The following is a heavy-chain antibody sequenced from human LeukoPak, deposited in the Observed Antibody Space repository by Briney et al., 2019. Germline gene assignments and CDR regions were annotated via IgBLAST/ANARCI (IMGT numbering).Heavy chain of an antibody. D-gene: IGHD6-19*01. J-gene: IGHJ4*02. CDR2: INPNSGGT. CDR3: AAQDSSGWYTPNFDY. Sequence: VASVKVSCKASGYTFTGYYMHLVRQAPGQGLEWMGRINPNSGGTNYAQKFQGRVTMTRDTSISTAYMELSRLRSDDTAVYYCAAQDSSGWYTPNFDYWGQGTLVTVSS. V-gene: IGHV1-2*06. CDR1: GYTFTGYY.